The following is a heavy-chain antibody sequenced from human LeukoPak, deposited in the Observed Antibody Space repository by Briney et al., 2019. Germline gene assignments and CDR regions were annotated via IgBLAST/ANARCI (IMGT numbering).Heavy chain of an antibody. D-gene: IGHD2/OR15-2a*01. CDR3: ARLIVPPTRPIDY. V-gene: IGHV4-34*12. J-gene: IGHJ4*02. CDR2: IIHSGST. CDR1: GSLSGYY. Sequence: PSETLSLTCAVCGSLSGYYWTWIRQPPGKGLEWIGEIIHSGSTNYNPSLKSRVTISIDTSKNRFSLNLGSVTAADTAVYYCARLIVPPTRPIDYWGQGTLVTVSS.